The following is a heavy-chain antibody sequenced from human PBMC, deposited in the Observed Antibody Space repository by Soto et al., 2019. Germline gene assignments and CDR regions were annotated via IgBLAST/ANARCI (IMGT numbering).Heavy chain of an antibody. CDR3: ARSTMIVEAFDY. V-gene: IGHV4-31*03. CDR2: IYYSGST. J-gene: IGHJ4*02. Sequence: QVQLQESGPGLVKPSQTLSLTCTVSVGSISSGGYYWSWIRQHPGKGLEWIGYIYYSGSTYYNPSLKSRVTISVDTSKNQFSLKLSSVTAADTAVYYCARSTMIVEAFDYWGQGTLVTVSS. D-gene: IGHD3-22*01. CDR1: VGSISSGGYY.